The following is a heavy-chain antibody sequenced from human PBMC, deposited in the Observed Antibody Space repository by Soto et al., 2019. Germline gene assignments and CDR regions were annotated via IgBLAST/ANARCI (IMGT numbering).Heavy chain of an antibody. CDR1: GGSFSGYY. J-gene: IGHJ4*02. CDR3: ASGRYSSKHLGY. Sequence: PSETLSLTCAVYGGSFSGYYWSWIRQPPGKGLEWIGEINHSGSTNYNPSLKSRVTISVDTSKNQFSLKLSSVTAADTAVYYCASGRYSSKHLGYWGQGTLVTVSS. V-gene: IGHV4-34*01. D-gene: IGHD6-13*01. CDR2: INHSGST.